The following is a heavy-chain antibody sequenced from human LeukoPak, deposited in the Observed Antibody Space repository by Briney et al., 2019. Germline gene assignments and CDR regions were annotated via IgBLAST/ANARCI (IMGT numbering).Heavy chain of an antibody. D-gene: IGHD3-3*01. CDR3: ARDRRYDFWSAKLFDY. CDR2: IYHSGST. Sequence: SETLSLTRAVSGYSISSGYYWGWIRQPPGKGLEWIGSIYHSGSTYYNPSLKSRVTISVDTSKNQFSLKLSSVAAADTAVYYCARDRRYDFWSAKLFDYWGQGTLVTVSS. V-gene: IGHV4-38-2*02. J-gene: IGHJ4*02. CDR1: GYSISSGYY.